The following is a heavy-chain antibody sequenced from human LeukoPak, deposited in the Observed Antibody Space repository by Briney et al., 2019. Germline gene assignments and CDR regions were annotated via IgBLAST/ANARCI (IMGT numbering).Heavy chain of an antibody. CDR3: ARATVIGQTPVTGYMDV. Sequence: GRSVRLSCAASGFIFSTYDMHWVRQVSGEGLEWVSSIGTIGDTFYPGSVKGRFTISRENAKNSLYLQMNGLRVGDTAVYYCARATVIGQTPVTGYMDVWGKGTTVIVSS. D-gene: IGHD4-17*01. J-gene: IGHJ6*03. V-gene: IGHV3-13*01. CDR2: IGTIGDT. CDR1: GFIFSTYD.